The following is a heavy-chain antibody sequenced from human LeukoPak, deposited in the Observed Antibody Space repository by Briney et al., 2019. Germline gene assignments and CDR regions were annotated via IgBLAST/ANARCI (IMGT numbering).Heavy chain of an antibody. V-gene: IGHV4-31*02. Sequence: SETLSLTCIVSGGSISSGGHYWNWIRQYPGKGLEWIGYLYFGGSTYYNPSLKSRATISVDTSKNQFSLKLSSVTAADTAVYYCARCFGNRPYAFDIWGQGTMVTVSS. CDR2: LYFGGST. CDR3: ARCFGNRPYAFDI. J-gene: IGHJ3*02. CDR1: GGSISSGGHY. D-gene: IGHD3-10*01.